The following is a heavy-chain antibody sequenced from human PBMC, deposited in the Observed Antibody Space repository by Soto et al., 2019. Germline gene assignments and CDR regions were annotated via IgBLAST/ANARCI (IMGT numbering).Heavy chain of an antibody. V-gene: IGHV1-69*06. CDR1: GGPFSSYA. CDR2: ITPMFGAP. D-gene: IGHD3-10*02. CDR3: ARVFTGLWFDP. J-gene: IGHJ5*02. Sequence: QVQLVQSGAEVKKPGSSVKVSCTASGGPFSSYAINWVRQAPGQGLEWMGVITPMFGAPHYAQNFKGRITITADKSTNPAYMDLSSLTSGDTAVYFCARVFTGLWFDPGARGPWSPSPQ.